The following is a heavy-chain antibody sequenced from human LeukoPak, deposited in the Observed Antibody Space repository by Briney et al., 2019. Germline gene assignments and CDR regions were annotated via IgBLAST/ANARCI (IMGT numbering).Heavy chain of an antibody. J-gene: IGHJ6*03. D-gene: IGHD6-6*01. CDR3: AKHRSSSSGYYMDV. Sequence: PGGSLRLSCAASGFIFSDYAMTWVRQAPGKGLEWVSTIRGSDSNTYYADSVKGRFTISRDNSKNTLYLQMNSLRAEDMAVYYCAKHRSSSSGYYMDVWGKGTTVTVS. V-gene: IGHV3-23*01. CDR1: GFIFSDYA. CDR2: IRGSDSNT.